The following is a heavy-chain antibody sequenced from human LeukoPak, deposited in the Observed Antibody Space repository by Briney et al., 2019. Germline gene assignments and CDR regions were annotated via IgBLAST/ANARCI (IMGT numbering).Heavy chain of an antibody. CDR2: ISAYNGNT. Sequence: ASVKVSCKASGYTFTSYGISWVRQAPGQGLEWMGWISAYNGNTNYAQKLQGRVTMTTDTSTSTAYMELRSLRSDDTAVYYCARKEDRGYNFFGGVYYPPFDYGAQEPLVTVPS. CDR1: GYTFTSYG. J-gene: IGHJ4*02. CDR3: ARKEDRGYNFFGGVYYPPFDY. V-gene: IGHV1-18*01. D-gene: IGHD3-3*01.